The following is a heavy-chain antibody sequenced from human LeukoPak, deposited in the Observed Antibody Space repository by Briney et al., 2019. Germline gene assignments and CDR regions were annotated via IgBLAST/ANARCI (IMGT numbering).Heavy chain of an antibody. D-gene: IGHD3-3*01. V-gene: IGHV4-31*03. J-gene: IGHJ3*02. Sequence: PSETLSLTCTVSGGSVSSGGYYWSWIRQHPGKGLEWIGYIYYSGTTYYNPSLKSRATISVDTSNNQFSLKLTSVTAADTAVYYCAGDRSGHDLWSGRDAFDIWGQGTMVTVSS. CDR1: GGSVSSGGYY. CDR2: IYYSGTT. CDR3: AGDRSGHDLWSGRDAFDI.